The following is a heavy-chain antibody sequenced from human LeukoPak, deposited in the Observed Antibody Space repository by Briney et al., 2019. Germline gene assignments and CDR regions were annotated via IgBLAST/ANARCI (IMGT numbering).Heavy chain of an antibody. CDR2: INYSGST. CDR1: GVSFSGHY. CDR3: ARDVWLWYPGSDSSSFYWYFDL. Sequence: SETLSLTCAVYGVSFSGHYWSWIRQPPGKGLEWLGEINYSGSTNYNPSLKSRVTISVDTSKNQFSLKLSSVTAADTAVYYCARDVWLWYPGSDSSSFYWYFDLWGRGTLVTVSS. V-gene: IGHV4-34*01. D-gene: IGHD6-13*01. J-gene: IGHJ2*01.